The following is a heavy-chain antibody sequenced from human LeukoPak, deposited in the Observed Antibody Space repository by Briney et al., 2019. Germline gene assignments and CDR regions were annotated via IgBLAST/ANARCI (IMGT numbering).Heavy chain of an antibody. CDR2: VNHGGST. V-gene: IGHV4-34*01. J-gene: IGHJ4*02. Sequence: SETLSLTCAVFGGSFSSHYWSWIRQPPGKDLEWIGEVNHGGSTNFNPSLKSRVTISVDTSKNQFSLKLSSVTAADTAVYYCARHVYRAFRVYYFDYWGQGTLVTVSS. CDR1: GGSFSSHY. D-gene: IGHD5/OR15-5a*01. CDR3: ARHVYRAFRVYYFDY.